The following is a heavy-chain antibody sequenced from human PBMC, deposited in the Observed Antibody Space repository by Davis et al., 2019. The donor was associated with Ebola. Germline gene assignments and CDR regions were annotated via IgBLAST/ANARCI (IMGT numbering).Heavy chain of an antibody. V-gene: IGHV4-61*01. D-gene: IGHD3-10*01. Sequence: SETLSLTCTVSGGSVSSGSYYWSWIRQPPGKGLEWIGEIYHSGTTNYNPSLKSRVTISLDKSKNQFSLKLKSVTAADTAVYFCARGTLWFGESSLYYFDYWGQGTLVTVSS. CDR2: IYHSGTT. CDR3: ARGTLWFGESSLYYFDY. CDR1: GGSVSSGSYY. J-gene: IGHJ4*02.